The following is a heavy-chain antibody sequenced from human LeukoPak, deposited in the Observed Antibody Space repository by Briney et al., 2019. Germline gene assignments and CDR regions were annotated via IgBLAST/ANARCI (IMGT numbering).Heavy chain of an antibody. CDR3: ARLSGSYFAFDI. V-gene: IGHV4-30-4*08. D-gene: IGHD1-26*01. J-gene: IGHJ3*02. CDR2: IYYSGST. CDR1: GGSISSGDYY. Sequence: TLSLTCTVSGGSISSGDYYWSWIRQPPGKGLEWIGYIYYSGSTYYNPSLKSRVTISVDTSKNQFSLKLSSVTAADTAVYYCARLSGSYFAFDIWGQGTMVTVSS.